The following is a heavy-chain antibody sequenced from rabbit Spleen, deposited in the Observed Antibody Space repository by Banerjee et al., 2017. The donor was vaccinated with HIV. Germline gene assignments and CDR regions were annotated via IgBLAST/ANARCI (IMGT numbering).Heavy chain of an antibody. J-gene: IGHJ4*01. CDR3: ARGWSGGIDNYVAYFHL. V-gene: IGHV1S45*01. CDR2: IYTTGTWT. CDR1: GFSFSNNYV. Sequence: QEQVVESGGGLVKPGASLTLTCTASGFSFSNNYVMCWVRQAPGKGLEWIACIYTTGTWTYYASWAKGRFTIAKTSSTTVTLQMTSLTAADTATYFCARGWSGGIDNYVAYFHLWGQGPLVTVS. D-gene: IGHD4-2*01.